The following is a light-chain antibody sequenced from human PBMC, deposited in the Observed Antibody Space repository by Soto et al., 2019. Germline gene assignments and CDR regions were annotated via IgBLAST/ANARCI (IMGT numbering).Light chain of an antibody. CDR3: QQYYSYPLT. J-gene: IGKJ4*01. V-gene: IGKV1-8*01. Sequence: AIRMTQSPSSFSASTGDRVTITCRASQGISSYLAWYQQKPGKAPKLLIYAASTLQSGVPSRFSGSGSGTDFTLPISCLQSEDFATYYFQQYYSYPLTFGGGTKVEIK. CDR2: AAS. CDR1: QGISSY.